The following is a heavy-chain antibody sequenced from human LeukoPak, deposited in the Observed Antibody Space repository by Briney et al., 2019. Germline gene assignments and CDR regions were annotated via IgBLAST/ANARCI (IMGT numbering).Heavy chain of an antibody. J-gene: IGHJ4*02. CDR3: ARPLTAAFFDH. CDR1: GGSISSSSYY. D-gene: IGHD2-21*02. Sequence: PSETLSLTCTVSGGSISSSSYYWGWIRQPPGRGLEWIGRIYYSGSTYYNPSLKSRVTISVNTSKNQFSLKLSSVTAADTAVYYCARPLTAAFFDHWGQGTLVTVSS. V-gene: IGHV4-39*01. CDR2: IYYSGST.